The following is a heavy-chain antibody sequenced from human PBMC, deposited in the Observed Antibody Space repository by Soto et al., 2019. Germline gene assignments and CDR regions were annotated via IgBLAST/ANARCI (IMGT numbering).Heavy chain of an antibody. CDR1: GFTFSSYG. D-gene: IGHD2-21*02. CDR2: ISYDGSNK. J-gene: IGHJ4*02. CDR3: AKDLALGSDDDY. V-gene: IGHV3-30*18. Sequence: QVQLVESGGGVVQPGRSLRLSCAASGFTFSSYGMHWVRQAPGKGLEWVAVISYDGSNKYYADSVKGRFTISRDNSKNTLYLQMNSLRAEDTAVYYCAKDLALGSDDDYWGQGTLVTVSS.